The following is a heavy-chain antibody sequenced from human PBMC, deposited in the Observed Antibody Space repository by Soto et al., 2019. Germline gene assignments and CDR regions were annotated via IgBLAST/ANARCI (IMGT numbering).Heavy chain of an antibody. J-gene: IGHJ6*02. Sequence: QVQLQESGPGLVKPSQTLSLTCTVSGGSISSGGYYWSWIRQHPGKGLEWIGYIYYSGSTYYNPSLKSRVTIAGDTSKNQFSLKLSSVTAADTAVYYCARDRGGIQLWSRTPAGDGMDVWGQGTTVTVSS. V-gene: IGHV4-31*03. CDR2: IYYSGST. CDR1: GGSISSGGYY. D-gene: IGHD5-18*01. CDR3: ARDRGGIQLWSRTPAGDGMDV.